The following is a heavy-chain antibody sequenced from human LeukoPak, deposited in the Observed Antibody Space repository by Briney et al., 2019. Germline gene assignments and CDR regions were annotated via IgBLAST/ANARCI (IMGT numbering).Heavy chain of an antibody. CDR1: GGSFSGYF. D-gene: IGHD2-2*01. Sequence: SETLSLTCAVYGGSFSGYFWSWIRQPPGKGLEWIGEINHSGSTNYNPSLKSRVTISVDTSKNQFSLKLSSVTAADTAVYYCARSGGYCSRTSCSYLYYMDVWGKGTTVTVSS. CDR2: INHSGST. J-gene: IGHJ6*03. CDR3: ARSGGYCSRTSCSYLYYMDV. V-gene: IGHV4-34*01.